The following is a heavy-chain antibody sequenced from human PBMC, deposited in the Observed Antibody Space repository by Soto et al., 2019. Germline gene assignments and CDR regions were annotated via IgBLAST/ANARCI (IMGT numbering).Heavy chain of an antibody. J-gene: IGHJ4*02. V-gene: IGHV3-53*02. CDR2: LYTGGIT. CDR1: GFTVSSNY. D-gene: IGHD6-19*01. Sequence: EVQLVETGGGLIQPGGSLRLSCAASGFTVSSNYMSWVRQALGKGLEWVSALYTGGITYYADSVKGRFIISRDNSKNTLYLQMNSLRADDTAVYYCASHRGGYSSTTFDYWGQGTLVTVSS. CDR3: ASHRGGYSSTTFDY.